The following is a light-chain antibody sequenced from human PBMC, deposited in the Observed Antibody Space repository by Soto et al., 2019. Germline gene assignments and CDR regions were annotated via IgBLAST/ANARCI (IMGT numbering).Light chain of an antibody. CDR2: GAS. V-gene: IGKV3-15*01. CDR3: QQYNNWLALT. Sequence: EIVMTQSPATLSVSPGERATRSCRASQSVSSNLAWYQQKPGQAPRLLIYGASTRATGIPARFSGSGSGTEFTLTISSLQSEDFAVYYCQQYNNWLALTFGGGTKLDI. CDR1: QSVSSN. J-gene: IGKJ4*01.